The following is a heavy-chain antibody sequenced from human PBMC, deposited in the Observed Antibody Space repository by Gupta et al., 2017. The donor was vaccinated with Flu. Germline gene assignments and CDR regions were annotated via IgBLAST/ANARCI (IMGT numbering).Heavy chain of an antibody. CDR3: AKDHAYRDYYDGSPSYFDY. J-gene: IGHJ4*02. V-gene: IGHV3-30*18. Sequence: HWVRQAPGKGLEWVAFISYDGSNQLYADSGKGRFTISRDNSKNTLFLQMNSLRAEDTALYYCAKDHAYRDYYDGSPSYFDYWGQGTLVTVSS. CDR2: ISYDGSNQ. D-gene: IGHD3-22*01.